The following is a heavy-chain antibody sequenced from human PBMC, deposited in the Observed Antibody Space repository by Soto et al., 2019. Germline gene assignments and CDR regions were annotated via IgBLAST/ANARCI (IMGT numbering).Heavy chain of an antibody. V-gene: IGHV1-8*01. J-gene: IGHJ4*02. CDR3: ERDTAMGPGDLDY. CDR1: GYTFTSYD. D-gene: IGHD5-18*01. Sequence: QVQLVQSGAEVKKPGASVKVSCKASGYTFTSYDINWVRQATGQGLEWMGWMNPNSGNTGYAQKFQGRVTMTRNTSRGKADTELSSLSFEDTAVYYGERDTAMGPGDLDYWGQGSMVTVSS. CDR2: MNPNSGNT.